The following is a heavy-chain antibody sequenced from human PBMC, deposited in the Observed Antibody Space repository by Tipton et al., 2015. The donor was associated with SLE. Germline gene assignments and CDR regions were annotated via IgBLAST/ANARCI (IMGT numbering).Heavy chain of an antibody. CDR2: IEYSGST. J-gene: IGHJ3*02. CDR1: GGSISSYY. CDR3: SRGLGSYYDKTPDAFDI. D-gene: IGHD3-22*01. V-gene: IGHV4-59*01. Sequence: TLSLTCTVSGGSISSYYWSWIRQPPGKGLKWFGYIEYSGSTNYNPSFKSRVTISVDTSKNQFYLKLSSGNAADTAVYYCSRGLGSYYDKTPDAFDIWGQGTMVTVSS.